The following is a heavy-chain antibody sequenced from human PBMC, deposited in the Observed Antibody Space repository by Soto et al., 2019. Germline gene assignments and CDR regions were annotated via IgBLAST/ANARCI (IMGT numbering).Heavy chain of an antibody. CDR1: GGTFNTYA. D-gene: IGHD3-10*01. Sequence: QVQLVQSGAEMKKPGSSVKVSCQSSGGTFNTYAMNWVRQAPGQGPEWMGDISPMFGAANYPPKFQGRVTITAAESTGTSYMQLSSLTSEDTALYFCAREVQVHTPAFVYWGQGTLVTVSS. CDR2: ISPMFGAA. J-gene: IGHJ4*02. V-gene: IGHV1-69*19. CDR3: AREVQVHTPAFVY.